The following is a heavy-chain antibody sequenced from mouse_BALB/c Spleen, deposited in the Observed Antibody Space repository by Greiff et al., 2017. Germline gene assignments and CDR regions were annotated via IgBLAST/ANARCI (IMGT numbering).Heavy chain of an antibody. J-gene: IGHJ2*01. D-gene: IGHD2-2*01. V-gene: IGHV1-14*01. CDR1: GYTFTSYV. CDR2: INPYNDGT. Sequence: VQLKESGPELVKPGASVKMSCKASGYTFTSYVMHWVKQKPGQGLEWIGYINPYNDGTKYNEKFKGKATLTSDKSSSTAYMELSSLTSEDSAVYYCARLGYYGYPDYWGQGTTLTVSS. CDR3: ARLGYYGYPDY.